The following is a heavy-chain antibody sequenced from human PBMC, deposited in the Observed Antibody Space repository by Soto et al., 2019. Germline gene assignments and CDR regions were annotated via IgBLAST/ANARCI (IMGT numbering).Heavy chain of an antibody. D-gene: IGHD6-19*01. CDR3: ASGSSSGSKLGVWFDP. Sequence: SETLSLTCAVYGGSFSGYYWSWIRQPPGKGLEWIGEINHSGSTNYNPSLKSRVTISVDTSKNQFSLKLSSVTAADTAVYYCASGSSSGSKLGVWFDPWGQGTLVTVSS. CDR1: GGSFSGYY. V-gene: IGHV4-34*01. CDR2: INHSGST. J-gene: IGHJ5*02.